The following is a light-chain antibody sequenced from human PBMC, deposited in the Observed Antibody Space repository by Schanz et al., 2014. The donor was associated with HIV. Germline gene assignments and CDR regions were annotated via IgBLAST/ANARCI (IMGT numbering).Light chain of an antibody. CDR3: QQYGSSPPWT. J-gene: IGKJ1*01. Sequence: EIVLTQSPGSLSLSPGGRATLSCGASQRLSSYLAWYHQKPGQAPRLLIYGASSRATGIPDRFSGSGSGTDFTLTISRLEPEDFAVYYCQQYGSSPPWTFGQGTKVEIK. CDR1: QRLSSY. V-gene: IGKV3-20*01. CDR2: GAS.